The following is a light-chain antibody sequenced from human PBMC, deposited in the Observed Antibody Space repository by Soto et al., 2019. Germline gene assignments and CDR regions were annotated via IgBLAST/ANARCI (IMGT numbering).Light chain of an antibody. Sequence: EIVLTQSPATLSLSPGERATLSCRASQSVSSYLAWYQQKPGQAPRLLIYDASNRATGIPAKFSGSGSGTDFTLTISSPEPEDFAVYYCQQRGSLFTFGPGTKVDIK. J-gene: IGKJ3*01. CDR2: DAS. CDR3: QQRGSLFT. CDR1: QSVSSY. V-gene: IGKV3-11*01.